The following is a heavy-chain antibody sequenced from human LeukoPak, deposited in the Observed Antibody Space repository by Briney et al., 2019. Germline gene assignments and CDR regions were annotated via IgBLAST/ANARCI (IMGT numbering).Heavy chain of an antibody. D-gene: IGHD6-13*01. CDR2: IYYSRST. Sequence: SETLSLTCTVSGGTISSSSYDWGWIRQPPGRGLGWIGSIYYSRSTYYNPSLKSRVTISVDTSKNQFSLKLSSVTAADTAVYYGARQLASSWLGSYYYYGMDVWGQGTTVTVSS. CDR3: ARQLASSWLGSYYYYGMDV. V-gene: IGHV4-39*01. J-gene: IGHJ6*02. CDR1: GGTISSSSYD.